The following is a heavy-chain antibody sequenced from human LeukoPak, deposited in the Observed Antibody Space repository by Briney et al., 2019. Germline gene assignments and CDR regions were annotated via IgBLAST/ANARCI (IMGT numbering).Heavy chain of an antibody. Sequence: SQTLSLTCTVSDDSITMYYWTWIRQPPGKGLEWIGYVDHTGSTKFNPSLNGRVSISRDTSNNFFSLRLRSVTAADTAVYFCARGRVSSSTWYSTYYYFFYMDFWGKGTTVTVSS. CDR3: ARGRVSSSTWYSTYYYFFYMDF. CDR1: DDSITMYY. CDR2: VDHTGST. V-gene: IGHV4-59*01. J-gene: IGHJ6*03. D-gene: IGHD4-11*01.